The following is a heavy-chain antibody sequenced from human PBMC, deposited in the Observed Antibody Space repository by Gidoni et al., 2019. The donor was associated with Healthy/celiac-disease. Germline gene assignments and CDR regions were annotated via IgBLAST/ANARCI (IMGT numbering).Heavy chain of an antibody. Sequence: VPLVEAGGGFVKPGGSLRLPLSASRFPFSNYYMSWIRQAPGKGLGWVSYISSSGSTIYYADSVKGRFTISRDNAKNSLYLQMNSLRAEDTAVYYCARVEDYGALFDYWGQGTLVTVSS. CDR3: ARVEDYGALFDY. V-gene: IGHV3-11*01. CDR1: RFPFSNYY. D-gene: IGHD4-17*01. J-gene: IGHJ4*02. CDR2: ISSSGSTI.